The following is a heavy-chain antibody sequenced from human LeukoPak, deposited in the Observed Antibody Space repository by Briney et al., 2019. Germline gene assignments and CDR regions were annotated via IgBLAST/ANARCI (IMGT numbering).Heavy chain of an antibody. Sequence: PGGSLRLSCAASGFTFSSYWMHWVHQAPGKGLVWVSRINSGGSSTSYADSVKGRFTISRDNAKNTLYLQMNSLKAEDTAVYYCARPSSGQDAFDIWGQGTMVTVSS. D-gene: IGHD6-19*01. CDR3: ARPSSGQDAFDI. CDR2: INSGGSST. J-gene: IGHJ3*02. V-gene: IGHV3-74*01. CDR1: GFTFSSYW.